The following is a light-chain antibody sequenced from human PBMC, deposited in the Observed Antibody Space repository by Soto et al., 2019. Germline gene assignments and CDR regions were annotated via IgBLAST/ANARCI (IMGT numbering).Light chain of an antibody. J-gene: IGLJ2*01. CDR2: LNSDGSH. CDR1: SGHSSYA. Sequence: QSVLTQSPSASASLGASVKLTCTLSSGHSSYAIAWHQQQPEKGPRYLMKLNSDGSHSKGDGSPDRFSGSSSGAERYLTISSLQSEDEADYYCQTWGSGTVVFGGGTKVTVL. V-gene: IGLV4-69*01. CDR3: QTWGSGTVV.